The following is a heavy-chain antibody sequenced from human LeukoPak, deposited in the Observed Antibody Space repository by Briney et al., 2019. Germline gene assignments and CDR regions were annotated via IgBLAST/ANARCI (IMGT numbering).Heavy chain of an antibody. CDR2: IYSGGST. V-gene: IGHV3-53*01. D-gene: IGHD2-2*01. CDR3: ASFDIVVVPAAPPGPLDYMDV. CDR1: GFTFSSYA. J-gene: IGHJ6*03. Sequence: PGGSLRLSCAASGFTFSSYAMSWVRQAPGKGLEWVSVIYSGGSTYYADSVKGRFTISRDNSKNTLYLQMNSLRAEDTAVYYCASFDIVVVPAAPPGPLDYMDVWGKGTTVTVSS.